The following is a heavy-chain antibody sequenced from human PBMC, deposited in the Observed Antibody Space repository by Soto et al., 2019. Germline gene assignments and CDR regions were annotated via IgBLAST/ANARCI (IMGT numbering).Heavy chain of an antibody. CDR3: ARNRGYYVTDY. V-gene: IGHV4-59*08. CDR1: GASITSHY. CDR2: MFYGGTA. D-gene: IGHD1-26*01. J-gene: IGHJ4*02. Sequence: QVQLQESGPGLVKPSETLSLTCNVSGASITSHYWTWIRQSPGKGLEWIGYMFYGGTANYNPSLRRRVTISLDTSKIQFSLKLSSVTAADTSVYYCARNRGYYVTDYWGQGTLVTVSS.